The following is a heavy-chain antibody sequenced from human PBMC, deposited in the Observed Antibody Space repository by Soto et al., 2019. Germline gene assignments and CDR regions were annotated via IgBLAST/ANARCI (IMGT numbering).Heavy chain of an antibody. D-gene: IGHD3-3*01. Sequence: SETLSLTCAVYGGSVNGYYWNWIRQPPGKGLEWIGEINHTGGTHYNPSLKSRVTMSVDTSKNQFSLRLSSVTAADTAIYYCATRITVFGLLIPPFDPWCQGTQVSVSS. CDR3: ATRITVFGLLIPPFDP. V-gene: IGHV4-34*01. J-gene: IGHJ5*02. CDR2: INHTGGT. CDR1: GGSVNGYY.